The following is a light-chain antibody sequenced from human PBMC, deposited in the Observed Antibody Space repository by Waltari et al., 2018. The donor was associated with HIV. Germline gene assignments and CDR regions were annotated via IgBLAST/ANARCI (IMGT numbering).Light chain of an antibody. Sequence: QPVVTQEPSLTVSPGGTVILTCASSAGVVTRGHCPYGFQQRPGQAPRTLIFDSNNRYAWTPARGTGSFLGGKAALTLTGARPEDDADYFCLLSYDGDVVFGGGTKLTVL. CDR1: AGVVTRGHC. CDR3: LLSYDGDVV. CDR2: DSN. V-gene: IGLV7-46*01. J-gene: IGLJ2*01.